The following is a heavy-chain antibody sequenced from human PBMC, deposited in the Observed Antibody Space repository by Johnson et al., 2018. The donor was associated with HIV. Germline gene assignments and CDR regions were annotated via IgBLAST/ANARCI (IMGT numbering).Heavy chain of an antibody. J-gene: IGHJ3*02. Sequence: VHLVESGGGVVQPGGSLRLSCAASGFTVTSHYMSWVRQAPGMGLEWVSVIYTGGNTYYANSVKDRFTISRDISKNTLYLEMNIMRAEDTAVYYCARGRSGILILDDAFDIWGQGTMVTVSS. V-gene: IGHV3-66*01. CDR1: GFTVTSHY. CDR3: ARGRSGILILDDAFDI. CDR2: IYTGGNT. D-gene: IGHD1-14*01.